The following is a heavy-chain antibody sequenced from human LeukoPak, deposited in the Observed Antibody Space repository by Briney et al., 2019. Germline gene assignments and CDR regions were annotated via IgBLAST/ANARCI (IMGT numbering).Heavy chain of an antibody. CDR3: VSAIRGSPIDY. J-gene: IGHJ4*02. D-gene: IGHD3-10*01. Sequence: GGSLRFSCAASGFSFSNYWMGWVRQAPGKGLACVANIKTDGSETYYVDSVKGRFTISRDNAKNSLFLQMNSLRAEDTATYYCVSAIRGSPIDYWGQGTLVSVPS. V-gene: IGHV3-7*01. CDR2: IKTDGSET. CDR1: GFSFSNYW.